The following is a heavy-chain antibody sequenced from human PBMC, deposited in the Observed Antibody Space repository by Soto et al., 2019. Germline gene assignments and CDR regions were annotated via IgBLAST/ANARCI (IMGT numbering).Heavy chain of an antibody. CDR3: ARNLYTTTEGFYGMDV. J-gene: IGHJ6*02. CDR2: IFYSGST. V-gene: IGHV4-31*03. Sequence: HVQLQESGPGLVKPSQTLSLTRTVSGDSISSGVYYWSWIRQHPEKGLEWIGYIFYSGSTYYTPSLKSRVTISIDTSKNQFSLKLSSVTVADTAVYYCARNLYTTTEGFYGMDVWGQGTTVTVSS. CDR1: GDSISSGVYY. D-gene: IGHD1-26*01.